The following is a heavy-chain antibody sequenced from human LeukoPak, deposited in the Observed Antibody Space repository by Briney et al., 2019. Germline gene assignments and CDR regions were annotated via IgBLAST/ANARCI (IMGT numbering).Heavy chain of an antibody. CDR2: IWYDGSNK. D-gene: IGHD3-22*01. V-gene: IGHV3-33*01. CDR3: AREPQVYYYDSSGYLDY. CDR1: GFTFSSYG. Sequence: GGFLRLSCAASGFTFSSYGMHWVRQAPGKGLEWVAVIWYDGSNKYYADSVKGRFTISRDNSKNTLYLQMNSLRAEDTAVYYCAREPQVYYYDSSGYLDYWGQGTLVTVSS. J-gene: IGHJ4*02.